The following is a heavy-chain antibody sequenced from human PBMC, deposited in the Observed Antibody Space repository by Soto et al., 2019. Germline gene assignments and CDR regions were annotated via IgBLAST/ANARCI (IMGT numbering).Heavy chain of an antibody. CDR1: GDTFSRNA. CDR3: ARDGSSADYGD. V-gene: IGHV1-69*01. CDR2: IIPMYPTT. J-gene: IGHJ4*02. Sequence: QVELVQSGAEVKRPGSSVKVSCKASGDTFSRNAIHWVRQAPGQGLEWMGGIIPMYPTTNCAQKIKGRVTITADESTTTAFMELRRLRSEDTAIYYCARDGSSADYGDWGQGTLVTVSS. D-gene: IGHD3-16*01.